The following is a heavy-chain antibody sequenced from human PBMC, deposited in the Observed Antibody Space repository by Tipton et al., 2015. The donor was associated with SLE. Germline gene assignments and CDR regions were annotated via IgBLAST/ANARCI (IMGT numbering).Heavy chain of an antibody. J-gene: IGHJ4*02. CDR3: PRPRGSSWALFDY. V-gene: IGHV4-38-2*02. D-gene: IGHD6-13*01. Sequence: TLSLTCTVSGYSISSGYYWGWIRQPPGKGLVWIGSIYHTYIYFNPSLNSRVTMSVDTSKNQHSLKLSAVNAANPAVYYCPRPRGSSWALFDYWGQGTLVTVSS. CDR2: IYHTYI. CDR1: GYSISSGYY.